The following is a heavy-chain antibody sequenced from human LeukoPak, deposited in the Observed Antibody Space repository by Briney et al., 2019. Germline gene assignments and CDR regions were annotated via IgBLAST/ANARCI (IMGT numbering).Heavy chain of an antibody. V-gene: IGHV1-69-2*01. Sequence: GATVKISCKASGYTFTDYYMHWVQQAPGKGLEWMGRVDPEDGETIYAEKFQGRVTITRDTSASTAYMELSSLRSEDTAVYYCARGESSGYDAFDIWGQGTMVTVSS. CDR2: VDPEDGET. J-gene: IGHJ3*02. CDR1: GYTFTDYY. D-gene: IGHD3-22*01. CDR3: ARGESSGYDAFDI.